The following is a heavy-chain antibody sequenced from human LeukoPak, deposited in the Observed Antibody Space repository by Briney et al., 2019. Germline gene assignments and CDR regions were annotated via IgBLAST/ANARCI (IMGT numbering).Heavy chain of an antibody. V-gene: IGHV4-4*09. CDR1: GGSISSYY. Sequence: PSETQSLTCTVSGGSISSYYWSWIRQPPGKGLEWIGHIYTSGSTNYNPSLKSRVTISVDTSKNQFSLKVSSVTAADTAVYYCARTYSSSSHFDYWGQGTLVTVSS. CDR2: IYTSGST. J-gene: IGHJ4*02. D-gene: IGHD6-6*01. CDR3: ARTYSSSSHFDY.